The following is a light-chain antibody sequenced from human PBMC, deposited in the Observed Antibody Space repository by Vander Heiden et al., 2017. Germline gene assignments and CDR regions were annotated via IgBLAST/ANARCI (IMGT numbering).Light chain of an antibody. CDR2: DVI. CDR1: SSDVGRYDL. J-gene: IGLJ1*01. Sequence: GQSITISCTGTSSDVGRYDLVSWYQQQPGNAPTLIIYDVIKRPSSVSTRFSGSKSANTASLTISGLQADDEADYYCCSFAVGSIYVFGTGTKVTVL. V-gene: IGLV2-23*02. CDR3: CSFAVGSIYV.